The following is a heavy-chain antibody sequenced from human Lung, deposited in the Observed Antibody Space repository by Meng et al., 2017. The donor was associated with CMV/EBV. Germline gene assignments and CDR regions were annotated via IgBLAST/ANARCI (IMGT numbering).Heavy chain of an antibody. V-gene: IGHV4-31*03. CDR1: GGSIGSGGYY. J-gene: IGHJ4*02. D-gene: IGHD5-24*01. CDR3: AREAGRDGYATPKFDY. Sequence: GPAQESGPGLVKPSQTPSLTFTVSGGSIGSGGYYWSWIRQHPGKGLEWIGYIYYTGSTFYNPSLKSRVTISVDTSKNQFSLKLIPATAADTAVYYCAREAGRDGYATPKFDYWGQGTLVTVSS. CDR2: IYYTGST.